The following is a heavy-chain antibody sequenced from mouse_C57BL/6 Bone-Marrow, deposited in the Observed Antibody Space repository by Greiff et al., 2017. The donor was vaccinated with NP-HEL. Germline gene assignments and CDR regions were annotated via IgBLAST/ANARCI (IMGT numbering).Heavy chain of an antibody. CDR2: INPNTGGT. D-gene: IGHD2-1*01. V-gene: IGHV1-26*01. J-gene: IGHJ4*01. CDR3: ARPTLYGKGAMDY. Sequence: EVQLQQSGPELVKPGASVKISCKASGYTFTDYYMNWVKQSHGKSLEWIGDINPNTGGTSYNQKFKGKATLTVDKSSSTAYMELRSLTSEDSAVYYCARPTLYGKGAMDYWGQGTSVTSPQ. CDR1: GYTFTDYY.